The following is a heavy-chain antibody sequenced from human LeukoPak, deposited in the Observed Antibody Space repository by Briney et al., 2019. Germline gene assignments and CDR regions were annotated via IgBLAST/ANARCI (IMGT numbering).Heavy chain of an antibody. CDR2: IQYSGST. CDR3: ARTSHSGYMVRGVLYYGMDV. J-gene: IGHJ6*02. V-gene: IGHV4-39*01. CDR1: GGSISGDGYH. D-gene: IGHD3-10*01. Sequence: SETLSLTCSVSGGSISGDGYHWGSIRRPPGKGLEWIGSIQYSGSTCYKTSLKSRVTIDVDTSKNQFSLKLSSVTAADTAVYYCARTSHSGYMVRGVLYYGMDVWGQGTTVSVSS.